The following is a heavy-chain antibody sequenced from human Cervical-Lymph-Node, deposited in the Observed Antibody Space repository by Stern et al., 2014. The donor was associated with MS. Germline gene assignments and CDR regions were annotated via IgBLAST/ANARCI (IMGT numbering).Heavy chain of an antibody. CDR3: ASVNDYGAYFDL. CDR2: FDPEIGET. V-gene: IGHV1-24*01. D-gene: IGHD4-17*01. J-gene: IGHJ4*02. CDR1: GSTRSELS. Sequence: QVQLVQSGAEVKKPGASVKVSCKVSGSTRSELSVHWVRQAPGKGIERVGGFDPEIGETIYAQNFEGRVTMTEDTSTDTAYMELSSLSSEDTAVYYCASVNDYGAYFDLWGQGTLVTVSS.